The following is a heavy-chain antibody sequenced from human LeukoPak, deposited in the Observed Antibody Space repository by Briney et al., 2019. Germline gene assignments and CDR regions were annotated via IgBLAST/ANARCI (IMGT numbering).Heavy chain of an antibody. CDR2: IIPIFGTA. V-gene: IGHV1-69*06. CDR3: ARHGDYRPFDY. CDR1: GGTFSSYA. Sequence: ASVKVSCKASGGTFSSYAISWVRQAPGQGLEWMGGIIPIFGTANYAQKFQGRVTITADKSTSTAYMELSSLRSEDTAVYYCARHGDYRPFDYWGQGTLVTVSS. J-gene: IGHJ4*02. D-gene: IGHD4-17*01.